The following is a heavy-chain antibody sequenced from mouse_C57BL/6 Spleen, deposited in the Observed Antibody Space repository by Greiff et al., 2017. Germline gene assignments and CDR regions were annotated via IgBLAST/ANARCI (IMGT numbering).Heavy chain of an antibody. CDR3: ARPHYYDYNYYAMDY. Sequence: EVKLVESGGDLVKPGGSLKLSCAASGFTFSSYGMSWVRQTPDKRLEWVATISSGGSYTYYPDSVKGRFTISRDNAKNTLYLQMSSLKSEDTAMYYCARPHYYDYNYYAMDYWGQGTSVTVSS. CDR1: GFTFSSYG. D-gene: IGHD2-4*01. V-gene: IGHV5-6*01. J-gene: IGHJ4*01. CDR2: ISSGGSYT.